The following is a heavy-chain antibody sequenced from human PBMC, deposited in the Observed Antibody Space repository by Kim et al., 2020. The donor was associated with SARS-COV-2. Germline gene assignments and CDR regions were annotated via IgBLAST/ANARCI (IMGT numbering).Heavy chain of an antibody. CDR1: GFTFSNYG. D-gene: IGHD2-21*02. J-gene: IGHJ4*02. Sequence: GGSLRLSCAASGFTFSNYGMHWVRQAPGKGLEWVAVISYDGSNEYYADSVKGRFTISRDNSKNTLHLQMNSLGAEDTAMYYCAKGRLVLTAILSLGYWGQGTLVTVSS. CDR3: AKGRLVLTAILSLGY. V-gene: IGHV3-30*18. CDR2: ISYDGSNE.